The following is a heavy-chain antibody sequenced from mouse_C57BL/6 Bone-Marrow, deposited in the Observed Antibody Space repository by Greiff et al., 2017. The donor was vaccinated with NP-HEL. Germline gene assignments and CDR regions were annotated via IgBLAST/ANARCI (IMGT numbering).Heavy chain of an antibody. Sequence: EVQRVESGAELVRPGASVKLSCTASGFNIKDDYMHWVKQWPEQGLEWIGWIDPENGDTEYASKFQGKATITADTSSNTAYLQLSSLTSEDTAVYYCTRLMFAYWGQGTLVTVSA. J-gene: IGHJ3*01. CDR2: IDPENGDT. CDR3: TRLMFAY. V-gene: IGHV14-4*01. CDR1: GFNIKDDY.